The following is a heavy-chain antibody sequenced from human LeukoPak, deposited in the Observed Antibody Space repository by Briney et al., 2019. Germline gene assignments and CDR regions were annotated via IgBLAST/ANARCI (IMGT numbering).Heavy chain of an antibody. V-gene: IGHV3-53*05. D-gene: IGHD3-22*01. J-gene: IGHJ4*02. Sequence: GGSLRLSCAASGFTVSSNYMSWVRQAPGKGLEWVSVIYSGGSTYYADSVKGRFTISRDNSKNTLYLQMNSLRAEDTAVYYCAKDPSYYDSSGYYYFDYWGQGTLVTVSS. CDR2: IYSGGST. CDR3: AKDPSYYDSSGYYYFDY. CDR1: GFTVSSNY.